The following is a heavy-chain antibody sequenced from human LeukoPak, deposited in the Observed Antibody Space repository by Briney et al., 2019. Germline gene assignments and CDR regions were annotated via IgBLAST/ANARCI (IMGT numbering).Heavy chain of an antibody. Sequence: PGGSLRLSCAASGFTFSSYAMSWVRQAPGKGLEWVGRIKSKTDGGTTDYAAPVKGRFTISRDDSKNTLYLQMNSLKTEDTAVYYCTTDPARPLDWFDPWGQGTLVTVSS. D-gene: IGHD6-6*01. CDR2: IKSKTDGGTT. J-gene: IGHJ5*02. CDR1: GFTFSSYA. V-gene: IGHV3-15*01. CDR3: TTDPARPLDWFDP.